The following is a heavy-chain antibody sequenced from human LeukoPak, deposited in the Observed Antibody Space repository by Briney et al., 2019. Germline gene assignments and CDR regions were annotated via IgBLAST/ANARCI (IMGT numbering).Heavy chain of an antibody. V-gene: IGHV3-23*01. Sequence: GGSLRLSCAASGFSFSRYSMGWVRQAPGRGLEWVSAISGSGGSTYYADSVKGRFTISRDNSKNTLYLQMNSLRAEDTAVYYCAKTPRYYYDSSGYLFDYWGQGTLVTVSS. CDR3: AKTPRYYYDSSGYLFDY. D-gene: IGHD3-22*01. J-gene: IGHJ4*02. CDR1: GFSFSRYS. CDR2: ISGSGGST.